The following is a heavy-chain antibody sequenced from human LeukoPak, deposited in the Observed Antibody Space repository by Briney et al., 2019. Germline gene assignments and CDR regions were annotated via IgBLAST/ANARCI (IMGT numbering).Heavy chain of an antibody. CDR1: GGTVSSYA. D-gene: IGHD3-3*01. V-gene: IGHV1-69*05. Sequence: ASVKVSCKASGGTVSSYAISWVRQAPGQGLEWMGRIIPIFGTANYAQKFQCRVTITKDESRSRAYMELRRLRSEDTAVYYCASDNYPIFGVVITLSSWGQGTLVTVSS. CDR3: ASDNYPIFGVVITLSS. CDR2: IIPIFGTA. J-gene: IGHJ5*02.